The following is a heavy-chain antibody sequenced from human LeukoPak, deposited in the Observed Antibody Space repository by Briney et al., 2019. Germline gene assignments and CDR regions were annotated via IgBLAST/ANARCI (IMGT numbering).Heavy chain of an antibody. CDR2: ISYDGSNK. Sequence: PGRSLSLSCAASGFTFSSYGMHWVRQAPGKGLEWVAVISYDGSNKYYADSVKGRFTISRDNSKNTLYLQMNSLRAEDTAVYYCASGLVGATGDYWGQGTLVTVSS. CDR3: ASGLVGATGDY. V-gene: IGHV3-30*03. CDR1: GFTFSSYG. J-gene: IGHJ4*02. D-gene: IGHD1-26*01.